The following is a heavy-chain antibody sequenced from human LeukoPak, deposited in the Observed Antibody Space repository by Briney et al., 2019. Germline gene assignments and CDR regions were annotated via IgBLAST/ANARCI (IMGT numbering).Heavy chain of an antibody. CDR2: ISGSGGST. Sequence: GGSLRLSCAASGFTFSSYAMSWVRQAPGKGLEWVSAISGSGGSTYYADSVKGRFTISRDNSKDTLYLQMNSLRAEDTAVYYCATWDYYDSSGYYAYSFDYWGQGTLVTVSS. V-gene: IGHV3-23*01. J-gene: IGHJ4*02. CDR1: GFTFSSYA. CDR3: ATWDYYDSSGYYAYSFDY. D-gene: IGHD3-22*01.